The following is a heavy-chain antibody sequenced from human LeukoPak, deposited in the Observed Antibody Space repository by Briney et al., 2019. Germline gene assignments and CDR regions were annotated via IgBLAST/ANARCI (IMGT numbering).Heavy chain of an antibody. D-gene: IGHD1-1*01. CDR2: IYWDDDK. J-gene: IGHJ4*02. CDR3: AHRRLGEPQLDWTLDY. Sequence: SGPTLVEHTQTLTLTCTFSGFSLSTSGVGVGWIRQPPGRALEWLALIYWDDDKRYSPSLKSRLTITKDTSKNQVVLTMTNMDPVDTATYYCAHRRLGEPQLDWTLDYWGQGTLVTVSS. V-gene: IGHV2-5*02. CDR1: GFSLSTSGVG.